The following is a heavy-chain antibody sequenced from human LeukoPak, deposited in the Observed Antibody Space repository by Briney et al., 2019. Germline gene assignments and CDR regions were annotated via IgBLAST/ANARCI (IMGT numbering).Heavy chain of an antibody. V-gene: IGHV4-4*07. CDR2: IYSSGST. Sequence: SETLSLTCTVSGGSISSYYWSWIRQPAGKGLEWIGRIYSSGSTNYNPSLKSRVTISVDTSKNQFSLRLTSVTAADTAVYYCARDGDIVVVPAARYYYYYYMDVWGKGTTVTVSS. CDR1: GGSISSYY. CDR3: ARDGDIVVVPAARYYYYYYMDV. D-gene: IGHD2-2*01. J-gene: IGHJ6*03.